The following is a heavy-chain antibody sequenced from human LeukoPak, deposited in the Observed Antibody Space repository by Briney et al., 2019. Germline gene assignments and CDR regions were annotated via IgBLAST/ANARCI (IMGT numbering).Heavy chain of an antibody. CDR2: IWYDGSNK. V-gene: IGHV3-33*01. D-gene: IGHD6-13*01. CDR1: GFTFSSYG. Sequence: GGSLRLSCAASGFTFSSYGMHWVRQAPGKGLEWVAVIWYDGSNKYYADSVKGRFTISRDNSKSTLYLQMNSLRAEDTAVYYCAREDRIAATIDYWGQGTLVTASS. CDR3: AREDRIAATIDY. J-gene: IGHJ4*02.